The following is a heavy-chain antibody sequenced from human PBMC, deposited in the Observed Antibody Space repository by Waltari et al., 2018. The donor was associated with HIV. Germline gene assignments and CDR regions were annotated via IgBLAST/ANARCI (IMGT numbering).Heavy chain of an antibody. D-gene: IGHD5-18*01. J-gene: IGHJ4*02. V-gene: IGHV4-61*02. CDR1: GGSISSGNYY. CDR3: AREDTAMVYYFDY. Sequence: QVQLQESGPGLVKPSQTLSLTCTVPGGSISSGNYYWNWIRQPAGTGLEWIGRIYTSGSTNYNPSLKSRVTISVDTSKNQFSLKLSSVTAADTAVYYCAREDTAMVYYFDYWGQGTLVTVSS. CDR2: IYTSGST.